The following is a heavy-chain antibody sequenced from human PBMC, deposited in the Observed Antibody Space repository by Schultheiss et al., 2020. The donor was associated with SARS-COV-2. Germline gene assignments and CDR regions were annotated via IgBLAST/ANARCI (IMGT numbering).Heavy chain of an antibody. V-gene: IGHV3-30*14. Sequence: GGSLRLSCAASGFTFTSYAMNWVRQAPGKGLEWVALISYDGTNKYYADSVKGRFTISRENAKNSLYLQMNSLTAEDTAVYFCARGAYDGMDVWGQGTTVTVSS. CDR1: GFTFTSYA. CDR3: ARGAYDGMDV. J-gene: IGHJ6*02. CDR2: ISYDGTNK.